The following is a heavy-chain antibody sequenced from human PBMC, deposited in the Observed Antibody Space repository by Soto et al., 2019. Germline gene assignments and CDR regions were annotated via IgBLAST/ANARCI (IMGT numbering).Heavy chain of an antibody. CDR1: GFTFSGYA. J-gene: IGHJ5*02. V-gene: IGHV3-23*01. Sequence: GGSLRLSCAASGFTFSGYAMSWVRQAPGKGLEWVSAISGSGGSTYYADSVKGRFTISRDNSKNTLYLQMNSLRAEDTAVYYCAKGYSSSPRNWFDPWGQGTLVTVSS. CDR3: AKGYSSSPRNWFDP. D-gene: IGHD6-13*01. CDR2: ISGSGGST.